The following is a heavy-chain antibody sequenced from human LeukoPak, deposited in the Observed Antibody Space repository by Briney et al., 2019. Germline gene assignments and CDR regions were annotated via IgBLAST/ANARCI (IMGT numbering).Heavy chain of an antibody. CDR3: ARDGDYFYGSGSYRDY. J-gene: IGHJ4*02. CDR2: ISAYNGNT. CDR1: GYTFTSYG. D-gene: IGHD3-10*01. V-gene: IGHV1-18*04. Sequence: ASVKGSCKASGYTFTSYGISWVRQAPGQGLEWMGWISAYNGNTNYAQKLQGRVTMTTNTSTSTAYMALRRLRSDDTAVYYCARDGDYFYGSGSYRDYWGQGTLVTVSS.